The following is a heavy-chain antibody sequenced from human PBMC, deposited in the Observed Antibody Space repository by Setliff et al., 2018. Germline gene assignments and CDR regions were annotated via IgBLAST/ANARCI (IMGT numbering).Heavy chain of an antibody. Sequence: LSETLSLTCAVYGGSFSGYYWSWIRQPPGKGLEWIGEINHSGSTNYNPSLKSRVTISVDTSKNQFSLELSSVTAADTAVYYCARGGEVLRFLEWLRGVWFDPWGQGTLVTVPQ. CDR2: INHSGST. CDR1: GGSFSGYY. V-gene: IGHV4-34*01. D-gene: IGHD3-3*01. J-gene: IGHJ5*02. CDR3: ARGGEVLRFLEWLRGVWFDP.